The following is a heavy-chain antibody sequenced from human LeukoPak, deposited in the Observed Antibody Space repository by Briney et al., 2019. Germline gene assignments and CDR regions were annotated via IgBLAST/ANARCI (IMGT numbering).Heavy chain of an antibody. D-gene: IGHD6-6*01. V-gene: IGHV3-23*01. CDR3: AKDYSSSF. CDR2: ISGSGDTT. Sequence: PGGSLRLSCTVSSFTFSTFAMSGVRQAPGRGLEWVAGISGSGDTTYYAESVKGRFTISRDNSRTTLYLQVNRLRAEDTAIYYCAKDYSSSFWGQGTLVTVSS. CDR1: SFTFSTFA. J-gene: IGHJ4*02.